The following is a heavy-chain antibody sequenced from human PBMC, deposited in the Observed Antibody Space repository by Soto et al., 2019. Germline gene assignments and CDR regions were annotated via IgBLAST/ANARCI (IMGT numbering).Heavy chain of an antibody. CDR1: GYTFTSYY. V-gene: IGHV1-46*01. J-gene: IGHJ4*02. D-gene: IGHD4-17*01. CDR2: INPSGGST. CDR3: ARDRDYGDYGEDFDY. Sequence: ASVKVSCKASGYTFTSYYMHWVRQAPGQGLEWMGIINPSGGSTIYAQKFQGRVTMTRDTSTSTVYMELSSLRSEDTAVYYCARDRDYGDYGEDFDYWGQGTLVTVSS.